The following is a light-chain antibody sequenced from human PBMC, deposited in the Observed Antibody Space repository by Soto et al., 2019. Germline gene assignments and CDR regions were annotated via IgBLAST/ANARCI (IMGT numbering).Light chain of an antibody. CDR3: QQYDSSPLT. J-gene: IGKJ4*01. V-gene: IGKV3-20*01. CDR2: GAS. Sequence: EIVLTQSPGTLSLSPGERATLSCRASQSVSSSYLAWYQQKPGQAPRLLIYGASSRATGIPDRFSGSGSGTDFTLNISRLETGDFAVYYCQQYDSSPLTFGGGTKVEIK. CDR1: QSVSSSY.